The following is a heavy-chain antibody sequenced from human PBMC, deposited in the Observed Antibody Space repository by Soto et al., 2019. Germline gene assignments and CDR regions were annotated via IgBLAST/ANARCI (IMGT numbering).Heavy chain of an antibody. V-gene: IGHV3-33*01. CDR1: GFPFSTYG. Sequence: QVQLVESGGDVVQPGRSLRLSCAASGFPFSTYGMHWVRQAPGKGLEWVAIIWNDGSNKYYADSVKGRFTISRDNSRNTLYLQMNSLRVEDTAVYYCARDPQPQADYDFRSGLDSFDIWGQGTMVTVSS. D-gene: IGHD3-3*01. J-gene: IGHJ3*02. CDR2: IWNDGSNK. CDR3: ARDPQPQADYDFRSGLDSFDI.